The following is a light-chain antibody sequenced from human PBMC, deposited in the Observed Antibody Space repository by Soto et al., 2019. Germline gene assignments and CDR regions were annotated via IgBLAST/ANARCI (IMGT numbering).Light chain of an antibody. CDR3: CSYTSSSTSYV. CDR1: SSDVCGYNY. J-gene: IGLJ1*01. Sequence: QSVLTQPASVSGSPGQSITISCTGTSSDVCGYNYVSWYQQHPSKVPKLMIYEVSNRPSGVSNRFSGSKSGNTASLTISGLQAEDEADYYCCSYTSSSTSYVFGTGTKLTVL. CDR2: EVS. V-gene: IGLV2-14*01.